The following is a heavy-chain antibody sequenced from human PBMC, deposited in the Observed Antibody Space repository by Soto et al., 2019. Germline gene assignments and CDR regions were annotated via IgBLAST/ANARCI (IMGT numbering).Heavy chain of an antibody. CDR3: ASDSSYSSGWGNYYSYMDV. V-gene: IGHV4-34*01. D-gene: IGHD6-19*01. CDR2: IKHSGVS. CDR1: GGSFSGYY. Sequence: QVQLQQCGAGLLKPSETLSLTCAVYGGSFSGYYWTWIRQPPGKGLEWIGEIKHSGVSNYNPSTNETKYLNSQATISMDTSKNQFSLKVGSETADDTPVYFCASDSSYSSGWGNYYSYMDVWGKGTTVPDSS. J-gene: IGHJ6*03.